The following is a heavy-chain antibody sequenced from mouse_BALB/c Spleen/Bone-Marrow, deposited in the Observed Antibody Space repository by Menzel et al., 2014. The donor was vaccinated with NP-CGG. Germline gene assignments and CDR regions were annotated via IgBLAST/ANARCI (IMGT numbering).Heavy chain of an antibody. Sequence: EVKLMESGGGLVKLGGSLKLSCAASGFTFSSYYMSWVRQTPEKRLELVAAINSNGGSTYYPDTVKGRFTISRDNAKNTLYLQMSSLKSEDTALYYCARHGWYGNYFDYWGQGTTLTVSS. CDR2: INSNGGST. D-gene: IGHD2-10*02. V-gene: IGHV5-6-2*01. CDR1: GFTFSSYY. CDR3: ARHGWYGNYFDY. J-gene: IGHJ2*01.